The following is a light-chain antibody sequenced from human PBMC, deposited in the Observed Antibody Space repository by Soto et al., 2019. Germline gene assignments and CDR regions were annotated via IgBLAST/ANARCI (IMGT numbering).Light chain of an antibody. V-gene: IGLV1-47*01. CDR2: RNN. CDR3: AAWDDSLSGHWV. Sequence: QSVLTQPPSASGTPGQRVTISCSGSSSNIGSNYVYWYQQLPGTAPKLLIYRNNQRPSGGPDRFSGSKSGTSASLAISGLRCEDEADYYCAAWDDSLSGHWVFGGGTKLTVL. J-gene: IGLJ3*02. CDR1: SSNIGSNY.